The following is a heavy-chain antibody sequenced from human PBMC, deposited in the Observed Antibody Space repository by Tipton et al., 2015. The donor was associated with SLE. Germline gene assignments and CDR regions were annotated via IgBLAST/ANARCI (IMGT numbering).Heavy chain of an antibody. CDR3: ARGGSGSYHGY. CDR2: IYHSGST. Sequence: LRLSCAASGFTFSSYSMNWVRQAPGKGLEWIGYIYHSGSTYYNPSLKSRVTISVDRSKNQFSLKLSSVTAADTAVYYCARGGSGSYHGYWGQGTLVTVSS. V-gene: IGHV4-30-2*01. D-gene: IGHD1-26*01. CDR1: GFTFSSYS. J-gene: IGHJ4*02.